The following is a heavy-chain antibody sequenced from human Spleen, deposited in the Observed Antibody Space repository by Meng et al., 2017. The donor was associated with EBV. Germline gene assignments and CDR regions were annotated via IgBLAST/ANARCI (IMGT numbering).Heavy chain of an antibody. Sequence: QVQLQESGPGLGKPSEXLSLTCTVSGGSVSSGSYYWSWVRQPPGKRLEWIGFIYYTGNTNYNPSLKSRVTISVDTSKNQFSLKLSSVTAADTAVFYCARALVARRYYFDSWGQGTLVTVSS. V-gene: IGHV4-61*01. CDR3: ARALVARRYYFDS. CDR2: IYYTGNT. CDR1: GGSVSSGSYY. J-gene: IGHJ4*02. D-gene: IGHD5-12*01.